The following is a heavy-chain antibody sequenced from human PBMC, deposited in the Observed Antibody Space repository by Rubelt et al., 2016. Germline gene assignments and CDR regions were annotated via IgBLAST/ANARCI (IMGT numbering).Heavy chain of an antibody. CDR3: ARDVGGNSVLYYFDY. J-gene: IGHJ4*02. Sequence: QVQLVQSGAEVKKPGASVKVSCKASGYTFTSYGISWVRQAPGQGLEWMGWISAYNGNTNYARKLQGRFTMTTDTSTSTAYMELRSLRSDDTAVYYCARDVGGNSVLYYFDYWGQGTLVTVSS. D-gene: IGHD4-23*01. CDR1: GYTFTSYG. V-gene: IGHV1-18*01. CDR2: ISAYNGNT.